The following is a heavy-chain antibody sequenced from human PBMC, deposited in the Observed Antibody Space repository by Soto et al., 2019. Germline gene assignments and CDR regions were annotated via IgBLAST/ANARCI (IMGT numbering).Heavy chain of an antibody. J-gene: IGHJ4*02. CDR1: GGSLGSGDYY. D-gene: IGHD1-1*01. CDR3: ARGEPFDYGSAWNIY. CDR2: IYSSGTT. V-gene: IGHV4-30-4*01. Sequence: SETLSLTCTVSGGSLGSGDYYWTWIRQSPGKGLEWIGYIYSSGTTYYNASLKSRVSMSMDTSKNQFSLKLSSVTAADTAVYFCARGEPFDYGSAWNIYWGRGTLVTVSS.